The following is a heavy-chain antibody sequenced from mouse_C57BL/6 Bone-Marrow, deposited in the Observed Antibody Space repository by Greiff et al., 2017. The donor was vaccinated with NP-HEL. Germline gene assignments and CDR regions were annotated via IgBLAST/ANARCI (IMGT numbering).Heavy chain of an antibody. J-gene: IGHJ4*01. D-gene: IGHD3-2*02. CDR2: IYPGDGDT. V-gene: IGHV1-82*01. Sequence: QVQLKQSGPELVKPGASVKISCKASGYAFSNSWMNWVKQRPGKGLEWIGRIYPGDGDTNYNGKFKGKATLTADKSSSTAYMQLSSLTSEDSAVYCCARACLDSSCYAMDYWGQGTSVTVSS. CDR3: ARACLDSSCYAMDY. CDR1: GYAFSNSW.